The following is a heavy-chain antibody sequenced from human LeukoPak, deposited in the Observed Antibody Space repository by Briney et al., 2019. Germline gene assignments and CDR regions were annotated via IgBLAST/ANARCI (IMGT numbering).Heavy chain of an antibody. CDR1: GYPFINYD. V-gene: IGHV1-8*02. Sequence: SVTLSCKTSGYPFINYDINWVPQASGQGLEWMGWMHPNNGNTGYAQKVQGRVTITRDTPTNTTYRELSSLTSEDTAVYYCARGTRESTTSDYWGQGTLVTVSS. CDR3: ARGTRESTTSDY. CDR2: MHPNNGNT. D-gene: IGHD1-14*01. J-gene: IGHJ4*02.